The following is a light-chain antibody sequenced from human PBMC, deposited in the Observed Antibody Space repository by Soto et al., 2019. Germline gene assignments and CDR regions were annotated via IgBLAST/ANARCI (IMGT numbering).Light chain of an antibody. CDR3: SSYTSRSAWV. V-gene: IGLV2-14*01. CDR1: SCDVGGYNY. CDR2: EVS. J-gene: IGLJ2*01. Sequence: QSVLTQPASVSGSPGQTVTISCTGSSCDVGGYNYVSWYQQHPGKAPKLMIYEVSNRPSGVSNRFSGSKSGTTASLTISGHQADDDADYYCSSYTSRSAWVFGGGTKLTVL.